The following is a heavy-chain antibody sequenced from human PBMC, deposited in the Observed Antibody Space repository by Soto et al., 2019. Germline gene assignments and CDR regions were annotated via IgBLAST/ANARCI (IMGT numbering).Heavy chain of an antibody. CDR3: ARHRYSYGVYYFDY. J-gene: IGHJ4*02. Sequence: SETLSLTCTVSGGSISSGGYYWSWIRQHPGKGLEWIGYIYYSGSTYYNPSLKSRVTISVDTSKNQFSLKLSSVTAADTAVYYCARHRYSYGVYYFDYWGQGTLVTVAS. CDR1: GGSISSGGYY. CDR2: IYYSGST. V-gene: IGHV4-31*03. D-gene: IGHD5-18*01.